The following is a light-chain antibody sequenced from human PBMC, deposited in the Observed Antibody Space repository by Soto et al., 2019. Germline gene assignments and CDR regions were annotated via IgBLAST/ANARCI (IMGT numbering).Light chain of an antibody. CDR3: QQYNSYPL. CDR2: DAS. Sequence: DIQITQSPSTLSASVGDRVTITCRASQSISSWLAWYQQKPGKAPKLLIYDASSLESGVPSRFSGSGSGTEFTLTISSLQPDDFATYYCQQYNSYPLFGPGTKVDIK. J-gene: IGKJ3*01. V-gene: IGKV1-5*01. CDR1: QSISSW.